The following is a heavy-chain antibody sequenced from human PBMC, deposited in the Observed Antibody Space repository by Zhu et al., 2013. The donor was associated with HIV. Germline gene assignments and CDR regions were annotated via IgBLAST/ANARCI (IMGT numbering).Heavy chain of an antibody. CDR3: TLKSIDY. CDR2: IRSKAYGGTT. Sequence: EVQLVESGGGLVQPGRSLRLSCTASGFTFGDYAMSWVRQAPGKGLEWVGFIRSKAYGGTTEYAASVKGRFTISRDDSKSIAYLQMNSLKTEDTAVYYCTLKSIDYWGQGTLVTVSS. J-gene: IGHJ4*02. CDR1: GFTFGDYA. V-gene: IGHV3-49*04.